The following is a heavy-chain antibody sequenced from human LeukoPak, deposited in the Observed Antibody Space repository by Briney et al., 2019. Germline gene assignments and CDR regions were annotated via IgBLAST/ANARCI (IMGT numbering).Heavy chain of an antibody. CDR3: ARSVVVVAAGNWFDP. Sequence: ASVKVSCKASGGTLSSYAISWVRQAPGQGLEWMGRIIPILGIANYAQKFQGRVTITADKSTSTAYMELSSLRSEDTAVYYCARSVVVVAAGNWFDPWGQGTLVTVSS. D-gene: IGHD2-15*01. CDR1: GGTLSSYA. J-gene: IGHJ5*02. CDR2: IIPILGIA. V-gene: IGHV1-69*04.